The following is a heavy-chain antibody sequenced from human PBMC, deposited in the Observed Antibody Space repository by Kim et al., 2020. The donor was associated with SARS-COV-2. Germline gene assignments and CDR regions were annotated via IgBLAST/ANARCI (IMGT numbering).Heavy chain of an antibody. CDR2: IIPIFGTA. J-gene: IGHJ4*02. D-gene: IGHD3-3*01. Sequence: SVKVSCKASGGTFSSYAISWVRQAPGQGLEWMGGIIPIFGTANYAQKFQGRVTITADESTSTAYMELSSLRSEDTAVYYCASFTPAGLRFLEWLPGGTDYWGQGTLVTVSS. V-gene: IGHV1-69*13. CDR3: ASFTPAGLRFLEWLPGGTDY. CDR1: GGTFSSYA.